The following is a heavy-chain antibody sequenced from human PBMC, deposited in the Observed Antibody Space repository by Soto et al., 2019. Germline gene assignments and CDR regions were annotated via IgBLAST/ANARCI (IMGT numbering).Heavy chain of an antibody. J-gene: IGHJ6*02. D-gene: IGHD3-10*01. V-gene: IGHV1-69*13. CDR3: AYYGSGNYYHVGGYYYFYGMDV. CDR2: IIPIFGTA. CDR1: GGTFSSYS. Sequence: SVKVSCKASGGTFSSYSISWVRQAPGQGLEWMGGIIPIFGTASYAQKFQGRVTITADESTSTAYMELSSLRSEDTAVYYCAYYGSGNYYHVGGYYYFYGMDVWGQGTTVTVSS.